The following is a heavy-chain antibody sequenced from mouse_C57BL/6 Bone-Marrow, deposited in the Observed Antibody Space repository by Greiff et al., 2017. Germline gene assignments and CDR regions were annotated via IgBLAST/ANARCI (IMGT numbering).Heavy chain of an antibody. D-gene: IGHD1-1*01. V-gene: IGHV1-81*01. CDR1: GYTFTSYG. J-gene: IGHJ4*01. Sequence: QVQLQQSGAELARPGASVKLSCKASGYTFTSYGISWVKQRTGQGLEWIGEIYPRSGNTYYNEKFKGKATLTADKSSSTAYMELRSLTSEYSAVYFCARSSYYGSSRYYAMDYWGQGTSVTVSS. CDR2: IYPRSGNT. CDR3: ARSSYYGSSRYYAMDY.